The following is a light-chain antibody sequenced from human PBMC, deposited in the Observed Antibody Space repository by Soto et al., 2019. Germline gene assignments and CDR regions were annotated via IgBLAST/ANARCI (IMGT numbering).Light chain of an antibody. V-gene: IGKV1-27*01. Sequence: DIQMTQSPSSLSASVGDRVTITCRASQGISHYLAWYQQKPGKVPKLLIYAASTLQSGVPSRFSGSGSGTDFTLTISSLQPEDVATYYCQKYNSAPLFFGPGTKVDIK. CDR3: QKYNSAPLF. J-gene: IGKJ3*01. CDR2: AAS. CDR1: QGISHY.